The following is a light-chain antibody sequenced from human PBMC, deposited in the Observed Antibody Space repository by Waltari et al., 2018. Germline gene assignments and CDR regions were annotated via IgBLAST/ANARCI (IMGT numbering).Light chain of an antibody. Sequence: DIVMTQYPDSLAVSLGERATINCKSSQSVLYSSNNKNYLAWYQQKPGQPPKLRIYWASTRESGVPDRFSGSGSGTDFTLTISSLQAEDVAVYYCQQYYSTPITFGQGTRLEIK. CDR2: WAS. V-gene: IGKV4-1*01. CDR1: QSVLYSSNNKNY. J-gene: IGKJ5*01. CDR3: QQYYSTPIT.